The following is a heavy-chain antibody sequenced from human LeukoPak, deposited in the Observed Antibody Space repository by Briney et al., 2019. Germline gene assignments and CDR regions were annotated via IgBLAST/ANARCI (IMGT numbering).Heavy chain of an antibody. CDR2: MNPNSGNT. CDR1: GYTFTSYD. Sequence: APVKVSCKASGYTFTSYDINWVRQATGQGLEWMGWMNPNSGNTGYAQKFQGRVTMTRNTSISTAYMELSSLRSEDTAVYYCARALYCSGGSCYSNAFDIWGQGTMVTVSS. CDR3: ARALYCSGGSCYSNAFDI. D-gene: IGHD2-15*01. J-gene: IGHJ3*02. V-gene: IGHV1-8*01.